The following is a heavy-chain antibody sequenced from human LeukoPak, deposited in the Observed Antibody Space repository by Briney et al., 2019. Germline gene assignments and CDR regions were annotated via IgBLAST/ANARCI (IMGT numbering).Heavy chain of an antibody. V-gene: IGHV3-30*02. Sequence: PGGSLRLSCAASGLTFSSYGMHWVRQAPGKGLEWVAFIRYDGSNKYYADSVKGRFTISRDNSKNTLYLQMNSLRAEDTAVYYCAKGGDDYGAAAEYFQHWGQGTLVTLSS. CDR1: GLTFSSYG. J-gene: IGHJ1*01. D-gene: IGHD4-17*01. CDR2: IRYDGSNK. CDR3: AKGGDDYGAAAEYFQH.